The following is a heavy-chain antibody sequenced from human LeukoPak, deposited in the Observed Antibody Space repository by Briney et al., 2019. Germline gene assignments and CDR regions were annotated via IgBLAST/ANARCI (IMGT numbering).Heavy chain of an antibody. CDR1: GGSFSGYY. J-gene: IGHJ6*02. D-gene: IGHD2-2*01. V-gene: IGHV4-34*01. CDR2: INHSGST. Sequence: SETLSLTCAVYGGSFSGYYWSWIRQPPGKGLEWIGEINHSGSTNYNPSLKSRVTISVDTSKNQFSLKPSSVTAADTAVYYCARGPGGYCSSTSCWGMDVWGQGTTVTVSS. CDR3: ARGPGGYCSSTSCWGMDV.